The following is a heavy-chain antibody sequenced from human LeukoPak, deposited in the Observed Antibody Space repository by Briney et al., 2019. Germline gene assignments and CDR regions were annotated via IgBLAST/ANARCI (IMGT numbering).Heavy chain of an antibody. J-gene: IGHJ4*02. CDR1: GYTFIDYY. CDR2: INPNSGGT. V-gene: IGHV1-2*06. D-gene: IGHD6-19*01. Sequence: GASVKVSCKASGYTFIDYYMHWVRQAPGQGLEWMGRINPNSGGTSYAQKFQDRVTMTRDASISTAYMELSRLRSDDTAVYYCARDLAGYSSGWYYFDYWGQGTLVTVSS. CDR3: ARDLAGYSSGWYYFDY.